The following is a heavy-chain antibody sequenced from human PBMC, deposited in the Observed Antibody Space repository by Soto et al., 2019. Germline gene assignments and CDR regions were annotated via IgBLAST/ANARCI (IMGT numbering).Heavy chain of an antibody. J-gene: IGHJ3*02. V-gene: IGHV1-2*02. CDR1: GYTFTGYY. CDR3: ARGRITMIVVVMSVFDI. D-gene: IGHD3-22*01. Sequence: ASVKVSCKASGYTFTGYYMHWVRQAPGQGLEWMGWINPNSGGTNYAQKFQGRVTMTRDTSTSTVYMELSSLRSEDTAVYYCARGRITMIVVVMSVFDIWGQGAMVTVSS. CDR2: INPNSGGT.